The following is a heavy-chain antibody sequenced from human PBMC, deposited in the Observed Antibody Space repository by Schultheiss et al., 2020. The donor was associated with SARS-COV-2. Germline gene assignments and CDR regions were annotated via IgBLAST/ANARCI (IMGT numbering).Heavy chain of an antibody. CDR2: IYYSGST. D-gene: IGHD2-2*01. CDR1: GDSISNGNYY. CDR3: ARTGGYCTETSCHGGHFDY. V-gene: IGHV4-31*03. J-gene: IGHJ4*02. Sequence: SQTLSLTCTVSGDSISNGNYYWSWIRQHPGKGLEWIGYIYYSGSTYYNPSLKSRVTISVDTSKNQFSLKLSSVTAADTALYYCARTGGYCTETSCHGGHFDYWGQGTLVTVSS.